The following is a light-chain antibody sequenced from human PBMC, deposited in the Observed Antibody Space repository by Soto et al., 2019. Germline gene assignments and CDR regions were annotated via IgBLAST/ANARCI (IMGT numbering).Light chain of an antibody. Sequence: EIVLTQSPGTLSLSPGERATLSCRASERIYSAYLGWYQQKPGQAPRLLIYGTSSRATGIPDRFSGSGSGTDFTLTISRLEPEDFAVYYCQQYGSSPRTFGQGTKVDIK. CDR1: ERIYSAY. CDR3: QQYGSSPRT. CDR2: GTS. J-gene: IGKJ1*01. V-gene: IGKV3-20*01.